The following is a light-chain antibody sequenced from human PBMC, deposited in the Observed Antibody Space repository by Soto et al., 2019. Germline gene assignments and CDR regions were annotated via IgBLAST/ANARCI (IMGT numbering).Light chain of an antibody. CDR3: QQRSNWPLGET. Sequence: EIVLTQSPATLSLSPGERATLSCRASQSVSSYLAWYQQKPGQAPRLLIYDASNRATGIPARFSGSGSGTDFTLTISSLEPEDFAVYYCQQRSNWPLGETFGQGTRLEIK. CDR1: QSVSSY. CDR2: DAS. V-gene: IGKV3-11*01. J-gene: IGKJ5*01.